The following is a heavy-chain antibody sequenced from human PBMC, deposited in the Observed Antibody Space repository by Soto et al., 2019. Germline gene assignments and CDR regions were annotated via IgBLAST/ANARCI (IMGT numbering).Heavy chain of an antibody. J-gene: IGHJ5*02. V-gene: IGHV3-48*03. CDR1: GFTFSSYE. CDR2: ISSSGSTI. D-gene: IGHD3-3*01. CDR3: ASLTPNYDQRNWFDP. Sequence: HPGGSLRLSCAASGFTFSSYEMNWVRQAPGKGLEWVSYISSSGSTIYYADSVKGRFTISRDNAKNSLYLQMNSLRAEDTAVYYCASLTPNYDQRNWFDPWGQGTLVTVSS.